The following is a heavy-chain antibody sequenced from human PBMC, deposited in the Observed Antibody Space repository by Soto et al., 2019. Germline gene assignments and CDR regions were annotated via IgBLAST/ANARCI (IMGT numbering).Heavy chain of an antibody. CDR3: ARDLPYYMDV. V-gene: IGHV3-48*01. CDR2: ISSSSSTI. CDR1: GFTFSSYS. J-gene: IGHJ6*03. Sequence: GGSLRLSCAASGFTFSSYSMNWVRQAPGKGLEWVSYISSSSSTIYYADSVKGRFTISRDNAKNSLYLQMNSLRAEDTAVYYCARDLPYYMDVWGNGTTVTVSS.